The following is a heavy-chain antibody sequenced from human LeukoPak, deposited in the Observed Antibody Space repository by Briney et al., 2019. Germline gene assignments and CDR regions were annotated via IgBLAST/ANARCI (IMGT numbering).Heavy chain of an antibody. CDR2: INHSGST. J-gene: IGHJ4*02. V-gene: IGHV4-34*08. Sequence: GSLRLSCAASGFTFSDYYMSWIRQPPGKGLEWIGEINHSGSTNYNPSLKSRVTISVDTSKNQFSLKLSSVTAADTAVYYCATRTPMYYYDSSGYYDYWGQGTLVTVSS. CDR1: GFTFSDYY. D-gene: IGHD3-22*01. CDR3: ATRTPMYYYDSSGYYDY.